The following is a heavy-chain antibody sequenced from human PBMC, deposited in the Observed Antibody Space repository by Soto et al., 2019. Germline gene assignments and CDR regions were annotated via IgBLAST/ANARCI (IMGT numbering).Heavy chain of an antibody. Sequence: SGPTLVNPTQTLTLTCTFSGFSLSTSGVGVGWIRQPPGKALEWLALIYWDDDKRYSPSLKSRLTITKDTSKNQVVLTMTNMDPVDTATYYCAHRPPTSLDLLGGLWFDPWGQGTLVTVSS. D-gene: IGHD1-26*01. CDR1: GFSLSTSGVG. CDR3: AHRPPTSLDLLGGLWFDP. CDR2: IYWDDDK. J-gene: IGHJ5*02. V-gene: IGHV2-5*02.